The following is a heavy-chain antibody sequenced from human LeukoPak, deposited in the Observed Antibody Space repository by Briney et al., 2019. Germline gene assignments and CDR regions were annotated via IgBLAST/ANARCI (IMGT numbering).Heavy chain of an antibody. Sequence: GGSLRLSCVASGFTFSSYAMSWVRQAPGKGLEWVSAISGSGGSTYYADSVKGRFTISRDNSKNTLYLQMNSLRAEDTAVYYCAKDRGSTSCYFDYWGQGTLVTVSS. V-gene: IGHV3-23*01. CDR2: ISGSGGST. J-gene: IGHJ4*02. D-gene: IGHD2-2*01. CDR1: GFTFSSYA. CDR3: AKDRGSTSCYFDY.